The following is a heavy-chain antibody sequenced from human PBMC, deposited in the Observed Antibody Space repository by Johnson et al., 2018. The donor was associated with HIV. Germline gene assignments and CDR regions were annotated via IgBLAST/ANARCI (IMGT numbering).Heavy chain of an antibody. Sequence: QVQLVESGGGLAKPAWSPRLSCAASQFTFSSYAMHWVRQAPGKGLEWVAVISYDGSNKYYADSVKGRFTISRDNSKNTLYLQMNSLRAEDTAVYYCAVYYYGSGSRNDAFDIWGQGTMVTVSS. J-gene: IGHJ3*02. CDR2: ISYDGSNK. D-gene: IGHD3-10*01. CDR3: AVYYYGSGSRNDAFDI. V-gene: IGHV3-30-3*01. CDR1: QFTFSSYA.